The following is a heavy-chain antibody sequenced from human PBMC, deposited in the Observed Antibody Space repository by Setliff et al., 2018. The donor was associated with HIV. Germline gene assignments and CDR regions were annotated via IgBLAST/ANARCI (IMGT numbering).Heavy chain of an antibody. J-gene: IGHJ4*02. CDR2: ISVYNGNT. CDR3: ARVPRTGPLDY. V-gene: IGHV1-18*01. Sequence: ASVKVSCKASGGTFSDYTVNWVRQAPGQGLEWMGWISVYNGNTNYAEKFQGRVTMTTDTSTSTAYMDLRSLRADDTALYYCARVPRTGPLDYWGQGTLVTVSS. CDR1: GGTFSDYT.